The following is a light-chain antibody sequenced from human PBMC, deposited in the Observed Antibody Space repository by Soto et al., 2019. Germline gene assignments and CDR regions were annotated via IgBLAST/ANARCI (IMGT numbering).Light chain of an antibody. CDR3: MQTSQTPHT. Sequence: IVLTQTPLSSPVSLGHPASISCRSSQSLVYSDGNTYLNWLHQRPGQPPRLLIYKISDRFSGVPDRFSGSGAGTDFTLTISRVESEDVGVYYCMQTSQTPHTFGQGTKLEIK. J-gene: IGKJ2*01. CDR2: KIS. V-gene: IGKV2-24*01. CDR1: QSLVYSDGNTY.